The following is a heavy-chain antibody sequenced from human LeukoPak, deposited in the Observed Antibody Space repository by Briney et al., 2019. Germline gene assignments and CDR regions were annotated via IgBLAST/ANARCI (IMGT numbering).Heavy chain of an antibody. Sequence: SVKVSCKASGGTFSSYAISWVRQAPGQGLEWMGGIIPIFGTANYAQKFQGRVTITTDESTSTAYMELSSLRSEDTAVYYCATNRDGYNWHFDYWGQGTLVTVSS. CDR2: IIPIFGTA. V-gene: IGHV1-69*05. J-gene: IGHJ4*02. D-gene: IGHD5-24*01. CDR3: ATNRDGYNWHFDY. CDR1: GGTFSSYA.